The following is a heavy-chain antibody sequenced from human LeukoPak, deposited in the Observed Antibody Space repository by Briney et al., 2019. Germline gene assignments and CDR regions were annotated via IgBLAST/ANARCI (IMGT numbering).Heavy chain of an antibody. V-gene: IGHV4-59*08. J-gene: IGHJ4*02. CDR2: IYHSGNT. CDR3: VRLPSQAAFDS. Sequence: SQTLSLTCTVSGASITSSYWAWIRQPPGKGLEWIAYIYHSGNTDYSPSLKGRGTISVDTSKNQFSLQVYSVTAADTAVYYCVRLPSQAAFDSWGQGTLVTVS. CDR1: GASITSSY.